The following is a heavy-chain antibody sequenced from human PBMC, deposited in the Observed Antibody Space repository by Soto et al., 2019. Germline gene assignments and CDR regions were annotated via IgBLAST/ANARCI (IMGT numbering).Heavy chain of an antibody. V-gene: IGHV3-30*18. J-gene: IGHJ6*02. CDR1: GCTISNYG. CDR2: ISYDGSNK. Sequence: GGLLRDWKGGSGCTISNYGIRRVRQDPGKGLEWVAVISYDGSNKYYADSVKGRFTISRDNSKNTLYLQTNSLRAEDTAVYYCAKDSGPWMDYYYYGMDVWGQGTTVTVSS. D-gene: IGHD1-26*01. CDR3: AKDSGPWMDYYYYGMDV.